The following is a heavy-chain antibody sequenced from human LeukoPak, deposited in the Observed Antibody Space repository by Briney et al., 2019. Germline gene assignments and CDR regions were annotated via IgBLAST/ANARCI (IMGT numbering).Heavy chain of an antibody. Sequence: PSETLSLTCTVSGGSISTNYWSWIRQPPGKGLEWIGYIRNSGNTNYNPSLKSRVTISVDTSKNQFSLKLSSVTAADTAVYYCARGEYYYDSSGYYTLRRNWFDPWGQGTLVTVSS. CDR1: GGSISTNY. CDR3: ARGEYYYDSSGYYTLRRNWFDP. CDR2: IRNSGNT. V-gene: IGHV4-59*01. J-gene: IGHJ5*02. D-gene: IGHD3-22*01.